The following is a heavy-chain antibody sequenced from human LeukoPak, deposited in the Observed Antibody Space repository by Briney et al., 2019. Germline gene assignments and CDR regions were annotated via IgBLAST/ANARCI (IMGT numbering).Heavy chain of an antibody. CDR2: INHSGST. CDR1: GGSFSGYY. J-gene: IGHJ4*02. D-gene: IGHD5-18*01. Sequence: SETLSLTCAVYGGSFSGYYWSWIRQPPGKGLEWIGEINHSGSTNYNPSLKSRVTISVDTSKNQFSLKLSSVTAADTAVYYCAGGVETAMVNGGYYFDYWGQGTLVTVSS. V-gene: IGHV4-34*01. CDR3: AGGVETAMVNGGYYFDY.